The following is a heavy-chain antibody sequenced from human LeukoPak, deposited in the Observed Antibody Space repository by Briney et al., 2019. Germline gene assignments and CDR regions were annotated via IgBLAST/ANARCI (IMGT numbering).Heavy chain of an antibody. Sequence: ASVKVSCKVSGYTLTELSMRWVRQAPGKGLEWMGGFDPEDGETIYAQKFQGRVTMTEDTSTDTAYMELSSLRSEDTAVYYCATGSGGLRFLEWLPLRAFDIWGQGTMVTVSS. CDR1: GYTLTELS. V-gene: IGHV1-24*01. CDR2: FDPEDGET. CDR3: ATGSGGLRFLEWLPLRAFDI. D-gene: IGHD3-3*01. J-gene: IGHJ3*02.